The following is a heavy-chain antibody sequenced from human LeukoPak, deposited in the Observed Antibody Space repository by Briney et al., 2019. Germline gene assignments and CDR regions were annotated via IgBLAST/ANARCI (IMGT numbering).Heavy chain of an antibody. CDR3: ARMSPDYVWGSYRPIPLYCFDY. V-gene: IGHV4-34*01. J-gene: IGHJ4*02. CDR1: GGSFSGYY. Sequence: SETLSLTCAVYGGSFSGYYWSWIRQPPGKGLEWIGEINHSGSTNYNPSLKSRVTISVDTSKNQFSLKLSSVTAADTAVYYCARMSPDYVWGSYRPIPLYCFDYWGQGTLVTVSS. CDR2: INHSGST. D-gene: IGHD3-16*02.